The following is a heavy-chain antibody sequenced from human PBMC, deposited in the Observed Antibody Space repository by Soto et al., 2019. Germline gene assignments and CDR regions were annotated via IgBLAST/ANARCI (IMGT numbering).Heavy chain of an antibody. D-gene: IGHD2-2*02. CDR3: AREAPKLTPVPAAISTWVYYGMDV. CDR2: IIPIFGTA. V-gene: IGHV1-69*13. J-gene: IGHJ6*02. CDR1: GGTFSVYA. Sequence: SVKGAWKAAGGTFSVYAISWGRQATGQGLEWMGGIIPIFGTANYAQKFQGRVTITADESTSTAYMELSSLRSEDTAVYYCAREAPKLTPVPAAISTWVYYGMDVWGQGTTVTVSS.